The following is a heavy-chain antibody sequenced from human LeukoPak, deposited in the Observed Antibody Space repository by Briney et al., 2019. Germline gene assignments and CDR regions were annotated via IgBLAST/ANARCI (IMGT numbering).Heavy chain of an antibody. CDR3: ARGRYYLDS. D-gene: IGHD4-17*01. V-gene: IGHV3-74*01. CDR2: FNSDGRGT. CDR1: GFTFSTYW. Sequence: GGSLRLSCAASGFTFSTYWMHWVRQAPGKGLVWVSRFNSDGRGTFYADSVKGRFTISRDNAKNTLYLQMNSPRAEDTAIYYCARGRYYLDSWGQGTLVTVSS. J-gene: IGHJ4*02.